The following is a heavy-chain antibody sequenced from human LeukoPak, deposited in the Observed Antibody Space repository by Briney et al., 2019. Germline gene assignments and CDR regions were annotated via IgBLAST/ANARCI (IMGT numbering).Heavy chain of an antibody. D-gene: IGHD3-3*01. CDR2: ISSSSSYI. J-gene: IGHJ6*02. Sequence: GGSLRLSCAASGFTFSSYSMNWVRQAPGKGLEWVSSISSSSSYIYYADSVKGRFTISRDNAKNSLYLQMNSLRAEDTAVYYCARFLEWLLYSPRFYYHGMDVWGQGTTVTVSS. CDR3: ARFLEWLLYSPRFYYHGMDV. CDR1: GFTFSSYS. V-gene: IGHV3-21*01.